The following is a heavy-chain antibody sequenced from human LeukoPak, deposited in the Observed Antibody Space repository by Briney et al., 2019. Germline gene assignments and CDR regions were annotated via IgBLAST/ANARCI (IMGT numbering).Heavy chain of an antibody. D-gene: IGHD3-10*02. CDR1: GFTFSNYD. CDR2: IWNDGSNR. Sequence: PGRSLRLSCAASGFTFSNYDMYWVRQAPGKGLEWVAVIWNDGSNRYYADSVKGRFTISRDNSKNTLDLQMNSLKAEDTAIYYCAKDVRPGGGGMDVWGQGTAVTVSS. J-gene: IGHJ6*02. CDR3: AKDVRPGGGGMDV. V-gene: IGHV3-33*06.